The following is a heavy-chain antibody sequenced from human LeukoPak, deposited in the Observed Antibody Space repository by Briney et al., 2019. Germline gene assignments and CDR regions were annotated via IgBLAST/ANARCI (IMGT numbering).Heavy chain of an antibody. CDR2: IHNSGST. CDR1: GGSISSSAYH. J-gene: IGHJ5*02. Sequence: SETLSLTCTVSGGSISSSAYHWGWLRQPPGTGLEWIGSIHNSGSTYYNPSLKSRVTISVRTSKNQFSLKLSSVTAADTAVYYCAREGSGSYYGPWGQGTLVTVSS. V-gene: IGHV4-39*07. CDR3: AREGSGSYYGP. D-gene: IGHD3-10*01.